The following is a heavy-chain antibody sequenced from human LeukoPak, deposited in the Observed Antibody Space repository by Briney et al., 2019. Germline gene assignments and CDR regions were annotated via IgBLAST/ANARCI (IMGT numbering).Heavy chain of an antibody. CDR1: GYSFTTYW. V-gene: IGHV5-51*01. CDR3: ARHFCSSTTRCSIDY. J-gene: IGHJ4*02. CDR2: IYPGDSDA. Sequence: GESLKISCKGSGYSFTTYWIGWVRQMPGKGLEWMGIIYPGDSDARYSPSFQGQVTISDDKSISTAYLQWSSLKASDTAMYYCARHFCSSTTRCSIDYWGRGTLVTVSS. D-gene: IGHD2-2*01.